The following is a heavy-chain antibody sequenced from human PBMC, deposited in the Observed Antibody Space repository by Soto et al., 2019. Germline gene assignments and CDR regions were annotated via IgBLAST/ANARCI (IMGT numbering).Heavy chain of an antibody. D-gene: IGHD3-16*01. J-gene: IGHJ4*02. CDR2: IIPILGIA. CDR3: ATPGGEPRSFDY. CDR1: GGTFSSYT. Sequence: QVQLVQSGAEVKKPGSSVKVSCKASGGTFSSYTISWVRQAPGQGLEWMGRIIPILGIANYAQKFQGRVTITADKSTSTAYMELSSLRSEDTAVYYCATPGGEPRSFDYWGQGTLVTVSS. V-gene: IGHV1-69*02.